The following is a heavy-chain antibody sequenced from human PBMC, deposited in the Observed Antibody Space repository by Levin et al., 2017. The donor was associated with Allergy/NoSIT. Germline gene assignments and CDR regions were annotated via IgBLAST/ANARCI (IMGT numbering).Heavy chain of an antibody. J-gene: IGHJ4*02. D-gene: IGHD6-19*01. CDR1: GGSFSGYY. CDR3: ARASTSKWLTFDS. CDR2: INHSGST. V-gene: IGHV4-34*01. Sequence: SETLSLTCAVYGGSFSGYYWSWIRQPPGKGLEWIGEINHSGSTNYNPSLKNRVTISVDTSKNQFSLKLSSVTAADTAVYYCARASTSKWLTFDSWGQGTLVTVSS.